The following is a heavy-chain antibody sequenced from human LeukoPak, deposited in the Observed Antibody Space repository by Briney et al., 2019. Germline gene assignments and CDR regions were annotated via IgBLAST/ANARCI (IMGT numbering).Heavy chain of an antibody. Sequence: GASVKVSCKASGYTFTSYDINWVRQATGQGLEWMGWMNPNSGNTDYAQKFQGRVTMTRNTSISTAYMELSSLRSEDTAVYYCARGLRARLSSAYYYYYMDVWGKGTTVTVSS. V-gene: IGHV1-8*01. D-gene: IGHD6-6*01. J-gene: IGHJ6*03. CDR2: MNPNSGNT. CDR3: ARGLRARLSSAYYYYYMDV. CDR1: GYTFTSYD.